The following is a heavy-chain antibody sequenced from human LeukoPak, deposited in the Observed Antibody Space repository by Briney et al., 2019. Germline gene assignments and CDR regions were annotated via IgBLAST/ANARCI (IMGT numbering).Heavy chain of an antibody. D-gene: IGHD5-12*01. Sequence: AGGSLRLSCAASGFTFSNYAMSWVRQAPGKGLEWVAVIWYDGSNKYYADSVKGRFIISRDNSKNTLYLQMNSLRAEDTAVYYCARDRGSNWFDPWGQGTLVTVSS. CDR2: IWYDGSNK. V-gene: IGHV3-33*08. CDR3: ARDRGSNWFDP. CDR1: GFTFSNYA. J-gene: IGHJ5*02.